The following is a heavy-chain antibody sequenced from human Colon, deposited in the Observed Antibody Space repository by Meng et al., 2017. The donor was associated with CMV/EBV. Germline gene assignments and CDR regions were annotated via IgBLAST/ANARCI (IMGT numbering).Heavy chain of an antibody. J-gene: IGHJ5*02. Sequence: SETLSLTCTVSGGSVTSGNYYWSWIRQTPGKGLEWIGYIYYSGSTYYNPSLKSRVTISVDTSKNQFSLKLSSVTAADTAVYYCARGRYCSSTSCSRGWFDPWGQGTLVTVSS. D-gene: IGHD2-2*01. V-gene: IGHV4-61*01. CDR2: IYYSGST. CDR1: GGSVTSGNYY. CDR3: ARGRYCSSTSCSRGWFDP.